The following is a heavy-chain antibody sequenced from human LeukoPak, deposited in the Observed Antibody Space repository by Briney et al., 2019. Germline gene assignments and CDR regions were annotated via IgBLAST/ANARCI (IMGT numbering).Heavy chain of an antibody. D-gene: IGHD7-27*01. CDR3: ARDLNWENF. CDR2: INPHGGEI. CDR1: GFPFSNYW. V-gene: IGHV3-7*01. Sequence: GGSLRLSCEAPGFPFSNYWMTWVPQAPGRGLEWVANINPHGGEIYYVDSVEGRFIISRDNAQNTLSLQMNSLRAEDTAVYYCARDLNWENFWGQGTLVTVSS. J-gene: IGHJ4*02.